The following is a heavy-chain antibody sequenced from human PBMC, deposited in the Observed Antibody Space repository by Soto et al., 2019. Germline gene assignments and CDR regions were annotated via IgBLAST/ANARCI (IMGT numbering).Heavy chain of an antibody. J-gene: IGHJ4*02. CDR3: ARGNIAAALVY. CDR2: ISHSGRT. CDR1: GGSISGHY. V-gene: IGHV4-34*01. Sequence: SETLSLTCAVYGGSISGHYWKWIRQTPGKGLEWIGEISHSGRTNYNPSLKSRVTISVDTSKNQFSLNLGSVTAADTAVYYCARGNIAAALVYWGQGTLVTVSS. D-gene: IGHD6-13*01.